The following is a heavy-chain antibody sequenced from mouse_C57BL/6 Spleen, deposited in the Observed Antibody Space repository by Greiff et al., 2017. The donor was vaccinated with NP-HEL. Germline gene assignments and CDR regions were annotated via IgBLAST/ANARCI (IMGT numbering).Heavy chain of an antibody. CDR2: INYDGSST. V-gene: IGHV5-16*01. CDR1: GFTFSDYY. D-gene: IGHD2-2*01. Sequence: EVNVVESEGGLVQPGSSMKLSCTASGFTFSDYYMAWVRQVPEKGLEWVANINYDGSSTYYLDSLKSRFIISRDNAKNILYLQMSSLKSEDTATYYCARDQGLGAMDYWGQGTSVTVSS. J-gene: IGHJ4*01. CDR3: ARDQGLGAMDY.